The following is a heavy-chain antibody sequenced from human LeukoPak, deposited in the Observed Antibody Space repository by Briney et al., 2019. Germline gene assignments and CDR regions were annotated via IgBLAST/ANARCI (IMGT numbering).Heavy chain of an antibody. D-gene: IGHD1-26*01. V-gene: IGHV3-48*01. CDR1: GFTFSSYN. J-gene: IGHJ4*02. CDR2: INTAGGSI. CDR3: ATSGTYRLDY. Sequence: GGSLRLSCAASGFTFSSYNMNWVRQAPGKGLEWVSSINTAGGSIFYADSVKGRFTISRDNAKNSLYLQMNGLRAEDTAVYYCATSGTYRLDYWGQESLVTVSS.